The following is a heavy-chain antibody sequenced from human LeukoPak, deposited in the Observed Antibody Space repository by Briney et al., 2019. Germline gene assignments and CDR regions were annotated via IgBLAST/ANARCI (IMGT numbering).Heavy chain of an antibody. Sequence: GGSLRLSCAASGFSVSNTYMSWVRQAPGKGLEWVSVIYSSGGTFYSDSVKGRFTISRDNAKNSLYLQMNSLRAEDTAVYYCARVTGYSSSSLHYWGQGTLVTVSS. V-gene: IGHV3-53*01. CDR1: GFSVSNTY. CDR2: IYSSGGT. D-gene: IGHD6-6*01. J-gene: IGHJ4*02. CDR3: ARVTGYSSSSLHY.